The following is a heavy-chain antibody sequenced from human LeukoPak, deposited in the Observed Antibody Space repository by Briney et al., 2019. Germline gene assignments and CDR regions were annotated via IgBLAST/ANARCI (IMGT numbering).Heavy chain of an antibody. CDR1: GFTFNSYW. V-gene: IGHV3-74*01. Sequence: GGSLRLSCAASGFTFNSYWMHWVRQAPGKGLVWVSRINSDGSSTSYADSVKGRFTISRDNAKNTLYLQMNSLRAEDTAVYYCARGRITIFGVVILYMDVWGKGTTVTASS. J-gene: IGHJ6*03. CDR3: ARGRITIFGVVILYMDV. CDR2: INSDGSST. D-gene: IGHD3-3*01.